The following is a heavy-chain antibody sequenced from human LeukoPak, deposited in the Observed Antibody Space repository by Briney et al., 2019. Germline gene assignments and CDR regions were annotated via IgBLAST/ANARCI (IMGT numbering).Heavy chain of an antibody. V-gene: IGHV4-34*01. D-gene: IGHD3-3*01. CDR2: INHSGST. Sequence: KSSETLSLTCAVYGGSFSGYYWSWIRQPPGKGLEWIGEINHSGSTNYNPSLKSRVTISVDASKNQFSLKLSSVTAADTAVYYCARDHLANLASRLFDPWGQGTLVTVSS. CDR3: ARDHLANLASRLFDP. J-gene: IGHJ5*02. CDR1: GGSFSGYY.